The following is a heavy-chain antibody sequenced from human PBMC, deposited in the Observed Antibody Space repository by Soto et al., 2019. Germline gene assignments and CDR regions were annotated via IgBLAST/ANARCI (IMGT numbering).Heavy chain of an antibody. CDR3: ARGYSSTSQRLVQGFDY. D-gene: IGHD6-6*01. V-gene: IGHV4-34*01. CDR1: GGSFSGYY. CDR2: IHHNGTT. J-gene: IGHJ4*02. Sequence: SETLSLTCAVYGGSFSGYYWSWIRQPPGKGLEWIGEIHHNGTTNYNPSLKSRVTISVDTSKNQFSLKMSSVTAADTAVYYCARGYSSTSQRLVQGFDYWGQGTLVTVSS.